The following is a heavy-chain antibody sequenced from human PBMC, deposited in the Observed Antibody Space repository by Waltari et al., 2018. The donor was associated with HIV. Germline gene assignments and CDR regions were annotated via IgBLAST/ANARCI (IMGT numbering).Heavy chain of an antibody. J-gene: IGHJ1*01. Sequence: QVQLVQSGAEVKKPGASVKVSCKASGYTFTAYYIHWVRQAPGQGLEWMWWINPNNGGTKDAQKFQGRVTRTRDTPMSTAYMEMSSLIADDAAVIYCASSSDGGRNWGQGTLVTVSS. CDR1: GYTFTAYY. CDR2: INPNNGGT. CDR3: ASSSDGGRN. V-gene: IGHV1-2*02.